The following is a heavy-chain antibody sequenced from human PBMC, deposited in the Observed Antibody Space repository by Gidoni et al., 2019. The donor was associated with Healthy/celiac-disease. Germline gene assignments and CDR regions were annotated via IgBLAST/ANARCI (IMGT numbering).Heavy chain of an antibody. CDR2: IYWDDDK. V-gene: IGHV2-5*02. D-gene: IGHD1-20*01. CDR1: GFSLSTSGVG. CDR3: AHRSITGTVAALDY. Sequence: QITLKESGPTLVKPTQTLTLTCTFSGFSLSTSGVGVGWIRQPPGKALEWLALIYWDDDKRYSPSLKSRLTITKDTSKNQVVLTMTNMDPVDTATYYCAHRSITGTVAALDYWGQGTLVTVSS. J-gene: IGHJ4*02.